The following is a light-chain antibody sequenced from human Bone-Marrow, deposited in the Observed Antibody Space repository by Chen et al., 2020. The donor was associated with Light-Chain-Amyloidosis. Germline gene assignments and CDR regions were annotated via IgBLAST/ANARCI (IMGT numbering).Light chain of an antibody. Sequence: ALRLTQSQSSLSASVGDRISITCRASQGTTTAVAWYQQKPGKAPNLLIYDASILESGVPSRFSGSGSGTDFTLTISSLQPEDFATYYCQQFYNYPLTFGGGTKVEVK. J-gene: IGKJ4*01. CDR1: QGTTTA. V-gene: IGKV1D-13*01. CDR3: QQFYNYPLT. CDR2: DAS.